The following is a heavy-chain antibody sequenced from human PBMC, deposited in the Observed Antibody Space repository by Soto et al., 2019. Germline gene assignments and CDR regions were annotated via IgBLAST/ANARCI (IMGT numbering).Heavy chain of an antibody. CDR1: GYTFTSYG. CDR2: ISAYNGNT. Sequence: VASVKVSCKASGYTFTSYGISWVRQAPGQGLEWMGWISAYNGNTNYAQKLQGRVTMTTDTSTSTAYMELRSLRSDDTAVYYCARDVAVAGTSWFDPWGQGTLVTVSS. CDR3: ARDVAVAGTSWFDP. V-gene: IGHV1-18*01. D-gene: IGHD6-19*01. J-gene: IGHJ5*02.